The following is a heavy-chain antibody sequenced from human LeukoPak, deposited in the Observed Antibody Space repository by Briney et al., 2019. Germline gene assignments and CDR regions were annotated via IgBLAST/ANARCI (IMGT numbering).Heavy chain of an antibody. Sequence: SETLSLTCTVSGASISNPDYYWGWIRQPPGKGLEWIGSVDCGGTYYNPSLNGRVTIAVDTSSDQVSLNLNSVTAADTAVYYCARRSNKGPYSYITNDYWGLGTLVTVSS. V-gene: IGHV4-39*01. CDR2: VDCGGT. D-gene: IGHD5-18*01. CDR3: ARRSNKGPYSYITNDY. CDR1: GASISNPDYY. J-gene: IGHJ4*02.